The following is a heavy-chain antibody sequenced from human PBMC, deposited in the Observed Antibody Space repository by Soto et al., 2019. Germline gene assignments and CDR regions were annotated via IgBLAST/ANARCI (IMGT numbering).Heavy chain of an antibody. D-gene: IGHD5-12*01. Sequence: ASVKVSCKASGGTFSSYAISWVRQAPGQGLEWMGGIIPIFGTANYAQKFQGRVTITADESTSTAYMELSSLRSEDTAVYYCARILTGEMATYDAFDIWGQGTMVTVSS. CDR1: GGTFSSYA. CDR2: IIPIFGTA. CDR3: ARILTGEMATYDAFDI. J-gene: IGHJ3*02. V-gene: IGHV1-69*13.